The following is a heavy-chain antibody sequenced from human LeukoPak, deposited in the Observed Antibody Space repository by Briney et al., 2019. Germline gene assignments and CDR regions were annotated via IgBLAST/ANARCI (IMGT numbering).Heavy chain of an antibody. V-gene: IGHV4-4*07. CDR2: LFDARKV. CDR1: NGSMRSYY. Sequence: MPSETLSLTCTVSNGSMRSYYWTWIRQPAGKGLEWVGRLFDARKVNYNPSLGGRVTISVDRSKNHFSLKLSSVTAADTAVYYCARFSRGDAFDIWGQGTMVTVSS. J-gene: IGHJ3*02. CDR3: ARFSRGDAFDI. D-gene: IGHD3-10*01.